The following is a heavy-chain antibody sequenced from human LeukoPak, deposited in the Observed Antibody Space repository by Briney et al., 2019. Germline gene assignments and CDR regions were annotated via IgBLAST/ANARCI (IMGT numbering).Heavy chain of an antibody. CDR2: IKSDGSAT. J-gene: IGHJ4*02. CDR1: GFSFSSYW. CDR3: VRNARGLGY. Sequence: PGGSLRLSCAASGFSFSSYWMVWVRQAPGKGLAWVSDIKSDGSATTYADSVKGRFTVSRDNTKNMLYLQMNSLRAEDTAVYYCVRNARGLGYWGQGTLVTVSS. D-gene: IGHD2-2*01. V-gene: IGHV3-74*01.